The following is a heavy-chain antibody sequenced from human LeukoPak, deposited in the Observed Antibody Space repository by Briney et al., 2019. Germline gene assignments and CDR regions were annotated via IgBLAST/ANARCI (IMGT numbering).Heavy chain of an antibody. D-gene: IGHD3-3*01. CDR3: AKDQPRLEWPTS. V-gene: IGHV3-30*02. J-gene: IGHJ5*02. Sequence: GGSLRLSCAASGFTFNNYGMHWVRQAPGKGLEWVTFIRYDGSNTYYADSVKGRFTISRDNSRNTLYLQMDSLRAEDTAVYYCAKDQPRLEWPTSWGQGTLVTVSS. CDR2: IRYDGSNT. CDR1: GFTFNNYG.